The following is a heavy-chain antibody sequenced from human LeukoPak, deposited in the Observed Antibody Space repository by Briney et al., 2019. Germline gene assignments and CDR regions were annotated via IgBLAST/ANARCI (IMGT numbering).Heavy chain of an antibody. J-gene: IGHJ4*02. CDR3: ARDQYDTWSRRGNFDS. D-gene: IGHD3-3*01. V-gene: IGHV3-7*03. CDR2: INHNGNVN. Sequence: PGGSLRLSCAASGFTFSSYWMNWARQAPGKGLEWVASINHNGNVNYYVDSVKGRFTISRDNAKNSLYLQMSNLRAEDTAVFYCARDQYDTWSRRGNFDSWGQGTLVIVSS. CDR1: GFTFSSYW.